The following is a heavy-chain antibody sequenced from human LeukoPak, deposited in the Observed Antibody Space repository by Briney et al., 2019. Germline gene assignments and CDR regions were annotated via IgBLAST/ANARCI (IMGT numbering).Heavy chain of an antibody. CDR2: IYYSGST. V-gene: IGHV4-30-4*01. CDR1: GGSISSGDYY. Sequence: SETLSLTCTVSGGSISSGDYYWGWIRQPPGKGLEWIGYIYYSGSTYYNPSLKSRVTISVDTSKNQFSLKLSSVTAADTAVYYCARDRGYCSSTSCHGGFDPWGQGTLVTVSS. CDR3: ARDRGYCSSTSCHGGFDP. J-gene: IGHJ5*02. D-gene: IGHD2-2*01.